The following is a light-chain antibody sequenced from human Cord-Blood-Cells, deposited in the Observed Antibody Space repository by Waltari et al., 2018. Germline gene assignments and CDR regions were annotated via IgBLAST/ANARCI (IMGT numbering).Light chain of an antibody. Sequence: QSALTQPASVSGSPGQSITISCTGTSSDVGGYNYVSWYQQHPGKAPKLRIYDVSNRPSGVSNRFSGSKSGNTASLTISGLQAEDEADYYCSSYTGSSTLVVGGGTKLTVL. V-gene: IGLV2-14*01. CDR3: SSYTGSSTLV. CDR1: SSDVGGYNY. CDR2: DVS. J-gene: IGLJ2*01.